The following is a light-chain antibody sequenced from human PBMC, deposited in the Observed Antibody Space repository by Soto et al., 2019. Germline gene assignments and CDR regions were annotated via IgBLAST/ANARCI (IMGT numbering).Light chain of an antibody. CDR3: CSYAGSSTLVV. CDR1: SSDVGIYNL. Sequence: QSALTKPASVSGSHGQSITIACTGTSSDVGIYNLVSWYQQHPGKAPKLMIYEGSKRPSGVSNRFSGSKSGNTASLTNSGLQADDEADYYCCSYAGSSTLVVFGGGTKLTVL. J-gene: IGLJ2*01. V-gene: IGLV2-23*01. CDR2: EGS.